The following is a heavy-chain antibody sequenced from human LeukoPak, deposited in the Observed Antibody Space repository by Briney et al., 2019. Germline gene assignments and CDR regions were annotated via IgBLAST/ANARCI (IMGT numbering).Heavy chain of an antibody. J-gene: IGHJ4*02. CDR3: AKDPGSQGDY. CDR1: GFTFSSYG. Sequence: PGGSLRLSCAASGFTFSSYGMHWVRQAPGKGLEWVAVISYDGSNKYYADSVKGRFTISRGNSKNTLYLQMNSLRAEDTAVYYCAKDPGSQGDYWGQGTLITVSS. V-gene: IGHV3-30*18. CDR2: ISYDGSNK.